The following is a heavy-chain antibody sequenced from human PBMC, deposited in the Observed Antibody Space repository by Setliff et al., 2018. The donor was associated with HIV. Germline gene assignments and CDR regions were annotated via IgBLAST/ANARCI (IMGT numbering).Heavy chain of an antibody. D-gene: IGHD3-3*01. Sequence: ASVKVSCKASGNAFNGNRVHWVRQAPGQGLEWMGWINPNSGDTNYAQKFQGRVTMTRNTSISTAYMELSSLRSEDTAVYYCARGPASKYYNFWSGYEGFYYYYTDVWGKGTTVTVSS. CDR1: GNAFNGNR. CDR3: ARGPASKYYNFWSGYEGFYYYYTDV. V-gene: IGHV1-2*02. CDR2: INPNSGDT. J-gene: IGHJ6*03.